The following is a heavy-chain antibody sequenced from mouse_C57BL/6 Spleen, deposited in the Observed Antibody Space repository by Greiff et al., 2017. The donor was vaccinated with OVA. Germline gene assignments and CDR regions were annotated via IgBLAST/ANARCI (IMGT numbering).Heavy chain of an antibody. J-gene: IGHJ4*01. V-gene: IGHV1-55*01. CDR2: IYPGSGST. CDR3: ARDTYDYGSSYAMDY. CDR1: GYTFTSYW. D-gene: IGHD1-1*01. Sequence: VQLQQPGAELVKPGASVKMSCKASGYTFTSYWITWVKQRPGQGLEWIGDIYPGSGSTNYNEKFKGKATLTVDTSSSTAYMQLSSLTSEDSAVYYCARDTYDYGSSYAMDYWGQGTSVTVSS.